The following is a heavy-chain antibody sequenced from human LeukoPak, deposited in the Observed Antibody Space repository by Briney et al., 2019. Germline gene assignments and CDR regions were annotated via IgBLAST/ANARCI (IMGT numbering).Heavy chain of an antibody. CDR2: ISGSGGST. D-gene: IGHD3-22*01. CDR3: AKDQHYYDSRGYYDKGTVFDY. CDR1: GFTFDDYA. J-gene: IGHJ4*02. Sequence: QAGRSLRLSCAASGFTFDDYAMSWVRQAPGKGLEWVSAISGSGGSTYYADSVKGRFTISRDNSKNTLYLQMNSLRAEDAAVYYCAKDQHYYDSRGYYDKGTVFDYWGQGTLVTVSS. V-gene: IGHV3-23*01.